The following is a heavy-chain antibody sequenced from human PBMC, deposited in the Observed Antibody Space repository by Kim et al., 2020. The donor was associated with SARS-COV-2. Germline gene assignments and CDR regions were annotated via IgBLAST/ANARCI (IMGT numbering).Heavy chain of an antibody. V-gene: IGHV3-30-3*01. D-gene: IGHD3-10*01. CDR2: ISYDGSNK. J-gene: IGHJ4*01. CDR3: ARDGGYYGSGSSSPFDY. CDR1: GFTFSSYA. Sequence: GGSLRLSCAASGFTFSSYAMHWVRQAPGKGLEWVAVISYDGSNKYYADSVKGRFTISRDNSKNTLYLQMNSLRAEDTAVYYCARDGGYYGSGSSSPFDY.